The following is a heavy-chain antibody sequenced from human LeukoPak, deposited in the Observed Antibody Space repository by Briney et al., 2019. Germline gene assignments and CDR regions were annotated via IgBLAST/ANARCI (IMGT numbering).Heavy chain of an antibody. J-gene: IGHJ4*02. Sequence: PGGSLRLSCAASGFTFSSYSMNWVRQAPGKGLEWVSSISSSSSYIYYADSVKGRFTISRDNAKNSLYLQMNSLGAEDTAVYYCARDMFGFEYYFDYWGQGTLVTVSS. CDR3: ARDMFGFEYYFDY. CDR1: GFTFSSYS. V-gene: IGHV3-21*01. D-gene: IGHD3-10*02. CDR2: ISSSSSYI.